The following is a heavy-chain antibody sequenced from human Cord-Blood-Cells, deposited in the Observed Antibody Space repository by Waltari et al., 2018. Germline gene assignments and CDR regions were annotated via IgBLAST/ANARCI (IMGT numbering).Heavy chain of an antibody. CDR2: INREWSRT. D-gene: IGHD3-22*01. J-gene: IGHJ4*02. CDR3: ARDGDYYYDSSGYYDY. V-gene: IGHV3-74*01. CDR1: GFTFSSYW. Sequence: EVQLVESGGGLVQPGGSLRLSCAASGFTFSSYWMHWVRQAPGEGLVLVSRINREWSRTSKAGSVKGRFTISRDNAXXXLYLQMNSLIAEDTAVYYCARDGDYYYDSSGYYDYWGQGTLVTVSS.